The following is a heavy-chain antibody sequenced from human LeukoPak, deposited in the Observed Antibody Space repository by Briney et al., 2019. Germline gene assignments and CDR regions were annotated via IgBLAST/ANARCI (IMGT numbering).Heavy chain of an antibody. J-gene: IGHJ4*02. CDR3: VRALHGWYSGYFDY. CDR1: GFTFSSYW. V-gene: IGHV3-74*01. CDR2: INSDGSST. Sequence: PGGSLRLSCAASGFTFSSYWMHWVRQAPGKGLLWVSRINSDGSSTSYADSVKGRFTISRDNAKNTLYLQMNSLRAEDTAVYYCVRALHGWYSGYFDYWGQGTLVTVSS. D-gene: IGHD6-19*01.